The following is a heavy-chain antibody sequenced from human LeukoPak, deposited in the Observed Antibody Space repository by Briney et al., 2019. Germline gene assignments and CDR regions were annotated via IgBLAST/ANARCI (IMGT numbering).Heavy chain of an antibody. Sequence: SETLSLTCTVSGGSISSYYWSWIRQPPGKGLEWIGYIYYSGNTNYSPSVKSRVTMSVDTSKNQSSLKLTSVTAADTAVYYCARVGSGGYLDYWGQGTLVTVSS. D-gene: IGHD3-10*01. CDR1: GGSISSYY. V-gene: IGHV4-59*01. CDR2: IYYSGNT. CDR3: ARVGSGGYLDY. J-gene: IGHJ4*02.